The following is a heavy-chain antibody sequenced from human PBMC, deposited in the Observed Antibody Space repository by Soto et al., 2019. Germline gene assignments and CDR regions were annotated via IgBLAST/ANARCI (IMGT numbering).Heavy chain of an antibody. Sequence: PGGSLRLSCAASGFTFSSYAMSWVRQAPGKGLEWVSAISGSGGSTYYADSVKGRFTISRDNSKNTLYLQMNSLRAEDTAVYYCAKDPELWANEYNWFDPWGQGTLVTVSS. CDR2: ISGSGGST. V-gene: IGHV3-23*01. J-gene: IGHJ5*02. D-gene: IGHD3-10*01. CDR1: GFTFSSYA. CDR3: AKDPELWANEYNWFDP.